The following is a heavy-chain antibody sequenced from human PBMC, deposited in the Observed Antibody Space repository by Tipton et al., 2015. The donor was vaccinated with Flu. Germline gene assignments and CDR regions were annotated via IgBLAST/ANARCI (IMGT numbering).Heavy chain of an antibody. CDR1: GGSISTYY. Sequence: TLSLTCTVSGGSISTYYWNWIRQPPGQGLQWIGFIYNDGSTTYNPSLKGRVTMSVDTSNDQFSLNLSPVTAADTAVYYCAREKDSRGSEYFQQWGQGTLVTVSS. V-gene: IGHV4-59*12. J-gene: IGHJ1*01. CDR2: IYNDGST. D-gene: IGHD6-19*01. CDR3: AREKDSRGSEYFQQ.